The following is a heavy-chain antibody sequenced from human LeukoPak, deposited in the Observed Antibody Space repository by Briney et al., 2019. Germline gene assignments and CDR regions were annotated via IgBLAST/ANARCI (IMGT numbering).Heavy chain of an antibody. J-gene: IGHJ4*02. CDR1: RFTFSTYA. Sequence: GSLRLSCAASRFTFSTYAMSWVRQAPGKGLEWVSTISGSGGSTYYADSVKGRFTISRANSENTLYLQMHSLRAEDTAVYYCAKDLVTGSLDYWGLGTLVTVSS. CDR2: ISGSGGST. CDR3: AKDLVTGSLDY. D-gene: IGHD3-10*01. V-gene: IGHV3-23*01.